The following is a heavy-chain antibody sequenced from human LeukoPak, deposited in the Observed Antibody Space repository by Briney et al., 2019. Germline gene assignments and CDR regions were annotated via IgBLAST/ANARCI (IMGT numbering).Heavy chain of an antibody. D-gene: IGHD3-9*01. CDR1: GFTFSSYE. V-gene: IGHV3-48*03. CDR3: AREGAAYYDILTGYYNYFDY. Sequence: GGSLRLSCAASGFTFSSYEMNWVCQAPGKGLEWVSYISSSGSTIYYADSVKGRFTISRDNAKNSLYLQMNSLRAEDTAVYYCAREGAAYYDILTGYYNYFDYWGQGTLVTVSS. J-gene: IGHJ4*02. CDR2: ISSSGSTI.